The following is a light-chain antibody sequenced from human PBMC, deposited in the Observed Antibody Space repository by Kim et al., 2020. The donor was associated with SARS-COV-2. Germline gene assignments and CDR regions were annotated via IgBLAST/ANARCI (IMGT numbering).Light chain of an antibody. CDR3: QSADGSGTYV. V-gene: IGLV3-25*03. CDR1: TLPEKQ. J-gene: IGLJ1*01. Sequence: SYELTQPPSLSVSPGQTARITCSGDTLPEKQTYWYQQKSGQAPLLVIYKDNERPSGIPGRFSGSSSGTTVTLTISGVQAEDDADYYCQSADGSGTYVFVTGTKVTVL. CDR2: KDN.